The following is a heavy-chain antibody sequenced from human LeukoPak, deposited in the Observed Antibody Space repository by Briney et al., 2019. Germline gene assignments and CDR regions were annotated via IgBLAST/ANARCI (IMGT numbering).Heavy chain of an antibody. CDR1: GFTFTRSA. CDR2: IVVGSGNT. D-gene: IGHD3-22*01. V-gene: IGHV1-58*01. Sequence: SVKVSCKASGFTFTRSAVQWVRQARGQRLERIGWIVVGSGNTNYAQMFQERVTITRDMSTSTAYMEVSSLRSEDTAVYYCAAGNYYDSSGYYYWGQGTLVTVSS. J-gene: IGHJ4*02. CDR3: AAGNYYDSSGYYY.